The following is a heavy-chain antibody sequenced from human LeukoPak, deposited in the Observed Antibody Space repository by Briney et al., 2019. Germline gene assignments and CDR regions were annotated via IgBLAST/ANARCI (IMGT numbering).Heavy chain of an antibody. CDR2: IYYSGST. V-gene: IGHV4-39*01. J-gene: IGHJ5*02. CDR3: ARRSEGIAVANRVTPRYNWFDP. Sequence: SETLSLICTVSGGSISSSSYYWGWIRQPPGKGLEWIGSIYYSGSTYYNPSLKSRVTISVDTSKNQFSLKLSSVTAADTAVYYCARRSEGIAVANRVTPRYNWFDPWGQGTLVTVSS. D-gene: IGHD6-19*01. CDR1: GGSISSSSYY.